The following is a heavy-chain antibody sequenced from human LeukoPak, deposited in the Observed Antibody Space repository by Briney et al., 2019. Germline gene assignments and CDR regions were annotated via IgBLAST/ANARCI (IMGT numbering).Heavy chain of an antibody. J-gene: IGHJ4*02. CDR3: ARAPHFFDAVGSRYYFDY. Sequence: GSLRLSCAASGFTFSSYSMNWVRQAPGKGLEWVSYISSSSSTIYYADSVKGRFTISRDNAKNSLYLQMNSLRAEDTAVYYCARAPHFFDAVGSRYYFDYWGQGTLVTVSS. D-gene: IGHD3-10*01. CDR2: ISSSSSTI. V-gene: IGHV3-48*01. CDR1: GFTFSSYS.